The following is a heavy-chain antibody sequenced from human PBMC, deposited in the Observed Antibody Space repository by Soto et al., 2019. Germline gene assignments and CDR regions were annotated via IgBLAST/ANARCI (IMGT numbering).Heavy chain of an antibody. CDR2: LIPIFGTA. V-gene: IGHV1-69*01. CDR1: GGTFSSYA. Sequence: QVQLVQSGAEVKKPGSSVKFSCKASGGTFSSYAISWVRQAPGQGLEWRGGLIPIFGTANYAQKFQGRVTITADESTSTAYMELSSLRSEDTAVYYCARDGNPVVVPAANLHSMDVWGQGTTVTVSS. CDR3: ARDGNPVVVPAANLHSMDV. D-gene: IGHD2-2*01. J-gene: IGHJ6*02.